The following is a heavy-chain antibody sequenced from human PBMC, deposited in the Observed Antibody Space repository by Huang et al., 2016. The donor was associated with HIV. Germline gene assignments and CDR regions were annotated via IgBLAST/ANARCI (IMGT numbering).Heavy chain of an antibody. CDR1: GGSFRGYY. J-gene: IGHJ4*02. CDR2: INPSGNT. D-gene: IGHD3-22*01. Sequence: QVQLEQWGAGLLKASETLSLTCAVYGGSFRGYYWNWLRQAPGKGLAWVGEINPSGNTNYNPSLKSRVNMSVDTSKSQFSLYLTSLSAADTGTYFCARRYNSRRDYWGRGTLVTVHS. CDR3: ARRYNSRRDY. V-gene: IGHV4-34*02.